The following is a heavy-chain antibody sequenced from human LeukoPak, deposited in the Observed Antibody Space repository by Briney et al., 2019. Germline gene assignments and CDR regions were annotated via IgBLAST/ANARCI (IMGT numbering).Heavy chain of an antibody. CDR1: GYTFTSYD. D-gene: IGHD3-3*01. J-gene: IGHJ6*03. Sequence: ASVKVSCKASGYTFTSYDINWVRQATGQGLEWMGWMNPNSGNTGYAQKFQGRVTMTRNTSISTAYMELSSLRSEDTAVYYCARTSAHDFRSGYSRYYYYYMDVWGKGTTVTVSS. CDR3: ARTSAHDFRSGYSRYYYYYMDV. CDR2: MNPNSGNT. V-gene: IGHV1-8*01.